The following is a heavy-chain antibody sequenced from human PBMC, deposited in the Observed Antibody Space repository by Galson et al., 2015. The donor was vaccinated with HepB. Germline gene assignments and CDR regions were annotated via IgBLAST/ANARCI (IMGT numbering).Heavy chain of an antibody. D-gene: IGHD3-3*01. CDR3: AKARWLLWGYFDY. CDR2: ISYDGSNK. J-gene: IGHJ4*02. V-gene: IGHV3-30*18. Sequence: SLRLSCAASGFTFSSYGMHWVRQAPGKGLEWVAVISYDGSNKYYADSVKGRFTISRDNSKNTLYLQMNSLRAEDTAVYYCAKARWLLWGYFDYWAQGTLVTVSS. CDR1: GFTFSSYG.